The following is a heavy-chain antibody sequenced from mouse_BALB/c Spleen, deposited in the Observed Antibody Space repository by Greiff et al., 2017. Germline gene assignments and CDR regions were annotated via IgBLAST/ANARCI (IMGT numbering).Heavy chain of an antibody. CDR2: ISSGSSTI. J-gene: IGHJ3*01. V-gene: IGHV5-17*02. CDR1: GFTFSSFG. Sequence: EVQVVESGGGLVQPGGSRKLSCAASGFTFSSFGMHWVRQAPEKGLEWVAYISSGSSTIYYADTVKGRFTISRDNPKNTLFLQMTSLRSEDTAMYYCARSVTTATFAYWGQGTLVTVSA. CDR3: ARSVTTATFAY. D-gene: IGHD1-2*01.